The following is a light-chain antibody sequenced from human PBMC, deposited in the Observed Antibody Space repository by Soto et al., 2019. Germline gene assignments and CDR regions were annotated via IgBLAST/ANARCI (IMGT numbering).Light chain of an antibody. CDR3: QQRSSWPS. V-gene: IGKV3-11*01. J-gene: IGKJ5*01. CDR2: GAS. Sequence: EIVLTQSPATLSLSPGERATLSCRASQSVSSYLAWYQQKPGQAPRLLIYGASNRATGIPDRFSGSGSGTDFTLTISRLEPEDFAVYHCQQRSSWPSFGQGTRLEIK. CDR1: QSVSSY.